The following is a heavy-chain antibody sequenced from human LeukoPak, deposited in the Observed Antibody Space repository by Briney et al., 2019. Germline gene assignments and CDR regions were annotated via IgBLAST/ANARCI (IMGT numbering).Heavy chain of an antibody. J-gene: IGHJ3*02. Sequence: SETLSLTCAVYGGSFSGYYWSWIRQPPGKGLEWIGEINHSGSTNYNPSLKSRVTISVDTSKNQFSLKLSSVTAADTAVYYCARARLLLSAFDIWGQGTMVTVSS. CDR3: ARARLLLSAFDI. D-gene: IGHD3-22*01. CDR1: GGSFSGYY. CDR2: INHSGST. V-gene: IGHV4-34*01.